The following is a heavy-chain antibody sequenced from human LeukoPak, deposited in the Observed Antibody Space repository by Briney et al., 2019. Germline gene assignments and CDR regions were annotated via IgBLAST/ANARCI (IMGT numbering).Heavy chain of an antibody. V-gene: IGHV3-11*01. J-gene: IGHJ6*02. D-gene: IGHD3-22*01. CDR2: ISGSGSDL. CDR1: GFSFSDYY. CDR3: ARSIGYYYTMDV. Sequence: GGSLRLSCVACGFSFSDYYMSWIRQAPGRGLEWISYISGSGSDLYYVGSVKGRFTISRDNANNSLYLQMNSLRAEDTAVYYCARSIGYYYTMDVWGQGTTVTVSS.